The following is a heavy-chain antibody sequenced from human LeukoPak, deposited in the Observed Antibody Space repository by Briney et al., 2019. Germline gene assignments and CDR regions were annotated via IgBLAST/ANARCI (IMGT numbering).Heavy chain of an antibody. CDR1: GFTFSSYS. J-gene: IGHJ4*02. V-gene: IGHV3-21*01. Sequence: GXXLRLSCAASGFTFSSYSMNWVRQAPGKGLEWVSSISSSSSYIYYADSVKGRFTISRDNAKNSLYLQMNSLRAEDTAVYYCARDLKNGDHFDYWGQGTLVTVSS. CDR2: ISSSSSYI. D-gene: IGHD4-17*01. CDR3: ARDLKNGDHFDY.